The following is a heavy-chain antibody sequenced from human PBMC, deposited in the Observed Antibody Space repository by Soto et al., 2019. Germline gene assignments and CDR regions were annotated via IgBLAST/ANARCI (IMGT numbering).Heavy chain of an antibody. J-gene: IGHJ4*02. Sequence: QVQLVESGGGVVQPGRSLRLSCAASGFTFSSYAMHWVRQAPGKGLEWVAVISYDGSNKYYADSVKGRLTISRDNSKNTLYLQMNSLRAEDTAVYYCARDVRGDGYNWGDFDYWGQGTLVTVSS. CDR3: ARDVRGDGYNWGDFDY. D-gene: IGHD5-12*01. CDR2: ISYDGSNK. CDR1: GFTFSSYA. V-gene: IGHV3-30-3*01.